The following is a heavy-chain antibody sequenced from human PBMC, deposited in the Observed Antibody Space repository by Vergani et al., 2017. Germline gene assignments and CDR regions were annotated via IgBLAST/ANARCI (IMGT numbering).Heavy chain of an antibody. Sequence: EVQLVESGGGLVQPGGSLRLSCAASGFTFSSYWMSWVRQAPGKGLEWVANIKQDGSEKYYVDSVKGRFTISRDNAKNSLHLQMNSLRAEDTAVYYCARDSSYDYVWGSYRPDWFDPWGQGTLVTVSS. V-gene: IGHV3-7*01. CDR1: GFTFSSYW. J-gene: IGHJ5*02. D-gene: IGHD3-16*02. CDR2: IKQDGSEK. CDR3: ARDSSYDYVWGSYRPDWFDP.